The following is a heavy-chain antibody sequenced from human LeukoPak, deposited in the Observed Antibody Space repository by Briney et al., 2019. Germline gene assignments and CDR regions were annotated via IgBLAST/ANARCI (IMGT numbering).Heavy chain of an antibody. CDR1: GYTFTGYY. V-gene: IGHV1-2*04. CDR2: INPNSGGT. Sequence: ASVKVSCKASGYTFTGYYMHWVRQAPGQGLEWMGWINPNSGGTNYAQKFQGWVTMTRDTSISTAYMELSRLRSDDTAVYYCARGREAYCGGDCYSPPRDDWGQGTTVTVSS. J-gene: IGHJ6*02. D-gene: IGHD2-21*02. CDR3: ARGREAYCGGDCYSPPRDD.